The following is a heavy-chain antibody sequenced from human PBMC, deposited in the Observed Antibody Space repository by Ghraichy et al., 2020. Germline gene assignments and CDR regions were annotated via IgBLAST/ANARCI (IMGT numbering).Heavy chain of an antibody. CDR2: IYYSGST. CDR1: GGSISSYY. J-gene: IGHJ4*02. D-gene: IGHD2-2*01. V-gene: IGHV4-59*01. CDR3: ASSLARTSHCCADFDY. Sequence: SETLSLTCTVSGGSISSYYWSWIRQPPGKGLEWIGYIYYSGSTNYNPSLKSRVTISVDTSKNQFSLKLSSVTAADTAVYYCASSLARTSHCCADFDYWGQGTLVIVSS.